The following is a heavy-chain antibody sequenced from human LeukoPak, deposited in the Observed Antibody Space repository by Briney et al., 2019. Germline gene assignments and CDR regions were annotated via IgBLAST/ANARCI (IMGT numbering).Heavy chain of an antibody. CDR2: INPSGGST. D-gene: IGHD2-2*01. CDR3: ARVPPAAMSFYYYYYMDV. CDR1: GYTFTSYY. V-gene: IGHV1-46*01. Sequence: ASVKVSCKASGYTFTSYYMHWVRQAPGQGLEWMGIINPSGGSTSYAQKLQGRVTMTTDTSTSTAYMELRSLRSDDTAVYYCARVPPAAMSFYYYYYMDVWGKGTTVTVSS. J-gene: IGHJ6*03.